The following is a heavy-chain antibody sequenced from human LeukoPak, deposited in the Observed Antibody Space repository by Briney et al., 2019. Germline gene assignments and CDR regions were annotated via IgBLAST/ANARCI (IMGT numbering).Heavy chain of an antibody. D-gene: IGHD3-16*02. Sequence: GGSLRLSCAASGFTFSDYYMSWIRQAPGKGLEWVSYISTSGSTIYYADSVKGRFTISRDNAKNSLYLQMNSLRAEDTAVYYCARPTSGSLWSFALWGQGTLVTVSS. CDR3: ARPTSGSLWSFAL. V-gene: IGHV3-11*04. CDR1: GFTFSDYY. J-gene: IGHJ4*02. CDR2: ISTSGSTI.